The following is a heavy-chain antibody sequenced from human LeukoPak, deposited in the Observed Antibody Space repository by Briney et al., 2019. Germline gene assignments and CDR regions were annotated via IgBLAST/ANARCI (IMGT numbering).Heavy chain of an antibody. V-gene: IGHV3-30-3*01. D-gene: IGHD1-26*01. CDR3: ASGSYYYVDY. CDR1: GFTFSSYA. CDR2: ISYDGSNK. Sequence: GGSLRLSCATSGFTFSSYAMHWVRQAPGKGLEWVAVISYDGSNKYYADSVKGRFTISRDNSKNTPYLQMNSLRAEDTAVYYCASGSYYYVDYWGQGTLVTVSS. J-gene: IGHJ4*02.